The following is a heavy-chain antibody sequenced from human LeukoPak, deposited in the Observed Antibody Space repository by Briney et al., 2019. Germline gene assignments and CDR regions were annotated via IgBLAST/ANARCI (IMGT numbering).Heavy chain of an antibody. CDR3: AKDRADY. CDR1: GFTFSSYA. V-gene: IGHV3-9*01. J-gene: IGHJ4*02. CDR2: ISWNSGSI. Sequence: GGSLRLSCAASGFTFSSYAMHWVRQAPGKGLEWVSGISWNSGSIGYADSVKGRFTISRDNAKNSLYLQMNSLRAEDTALYYCAKDRADYWGQGTLVTVSS.